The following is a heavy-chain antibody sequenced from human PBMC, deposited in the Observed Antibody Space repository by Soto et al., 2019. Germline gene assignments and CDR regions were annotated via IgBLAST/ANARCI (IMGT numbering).Heavy chain of an antibody. CDR2: INPSGGST. Sequence: VKVSCKASGYTFTSYYMHWLRQAPGQGLEWMGIINPSGGSTSYAQKFQGRVTMTRDTSTSTVYMELSSLRSEDTAVYYCARDGHRYSNYVESNWFDPWGQGTLVTVSS. CDR3: ARDGHRYSNYVESNWFDP. CDR1: GYTFTSYY. V-gene: IGHV1-46*03. D-gene: IGHD4-4*01. J-gene: IGHJ5*02.